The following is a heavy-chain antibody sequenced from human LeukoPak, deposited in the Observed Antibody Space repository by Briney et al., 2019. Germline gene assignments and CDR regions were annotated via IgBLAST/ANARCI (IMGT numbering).Heavy chain of an antibody. V-gene: IGHV4-59*01. CDR3: AREVLSGYYSP. D-gene: IGHD3-22*01. J-gene: IGHJ5*02. CDR1: GGSISSYY. CDR2: IYYSGST. Sequence: SETLSLTCTVSGGSISSYYWSWIRQPPGKGLEWIGYIYYSGSTNYNPSLKGRVTISVDTSKNQFSLKLSSVTAADTAVYYCAREVLSGYYSPWGQGTLVTVSS.